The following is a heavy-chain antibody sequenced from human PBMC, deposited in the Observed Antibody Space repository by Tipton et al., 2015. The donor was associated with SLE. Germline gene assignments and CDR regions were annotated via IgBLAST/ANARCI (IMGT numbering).Heavy chain of an antibody. CDR1: DGSITTYH. J-gene: IGHJ4*02. V-gene: IGHV4-59*08. Sequence: GLVKPSETLSLTCNVSDGSITTYHFNWLRQPPGKGLEWIGYVYYTGSSNYNPSLKSRVTMSVDTSKNQLSLRLSSVTAADTAVYYCATHGDSLNPIDYWGQGTLVTVSS. D-gene: IGHD4-17*01. CDR2: VYYTGSS. CDR3: ATHGDSLNPIDY.